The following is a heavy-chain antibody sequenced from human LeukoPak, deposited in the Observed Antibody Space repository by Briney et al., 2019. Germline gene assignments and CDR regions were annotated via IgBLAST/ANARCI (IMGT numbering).Heavy chain of an antibody. Sequence: GGSLRLSCAASGFTFSSYGMHWVRQAPGKGLEWVAVISYDGSNKYYADSVKGRFTISRDNSKNTLYLQMNSLRAEDTAVYYCAKSEIAMVICPVYWGQGTLVTVSS. CDR2: ISYDGSNK. D-gene: IGHD5-18*01. J-gene: IGHJ4*02. CDR3: AKSEIAMVICPVY. V-gene: IGHV3-30*18. CDR1: GFTFSSYG.